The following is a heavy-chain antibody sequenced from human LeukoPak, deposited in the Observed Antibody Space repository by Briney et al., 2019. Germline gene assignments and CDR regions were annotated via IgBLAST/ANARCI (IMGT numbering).Heavy chain of an antibody. J-gene: IGHJ6*03. CDR3: PKDIGRVDPARTYMDV. Sequence: PGGSLRLSCAASGFTFSSYEMNWVGQAPGKGREGGSYISSSGSTIYYADAGKGRFTISRDNAKTSLYLQMNSLRVQDTALYSCPKDIGRVDPARTYMDVWGKGTTVTISS. D-gene: IGHD5-18*01. CDR1: GFTFSSYE. CDR2: ISSSGSTI. V-gene: IGHV3-48*03.